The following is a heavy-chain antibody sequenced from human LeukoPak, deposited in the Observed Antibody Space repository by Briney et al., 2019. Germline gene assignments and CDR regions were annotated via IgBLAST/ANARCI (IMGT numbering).Heavy chain of an antibody. Sequence: ASVKVSCKASGYTFTGYYMHWVRQAPGQGLEWMGWINPNSGGTNYAQKFQGRVTMTRDTSISTAYMELSRLRSDDTAVYYCARDRYSGGYYIPDYWGQGTLVTVSS. CDR3: ARDRYSGGYYIPDY. CDR2: INPNSGGT. V-gene: IGHV1-2*02. J-gene: IGHJ4*02. CDR1: GYTFTGYY. D-gene: IGHD1-26*01.